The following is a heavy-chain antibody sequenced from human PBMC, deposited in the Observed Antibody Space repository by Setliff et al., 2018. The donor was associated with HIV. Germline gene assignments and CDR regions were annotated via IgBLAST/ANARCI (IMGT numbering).Heavy chain of an antibody. Sequence: GASVKVSCKASGYTFTSYDINWVRQATGQGLEWMGWMNPNSGNTGYAQKLQGRVTMTTDTSTSTAYMELRSLRSDDTAVYYCARLSRDGYNGGGWFDPWGQGTLVTVSS. CDR3: ARLSRDGYNGGGWFDP. CDR1: GYTFTSYD. D-gene: IGHD2-21*01. CDR2: MNPNSGNT. J-gene: IGHJ5*02. V-gene: IGHV1-8*02.